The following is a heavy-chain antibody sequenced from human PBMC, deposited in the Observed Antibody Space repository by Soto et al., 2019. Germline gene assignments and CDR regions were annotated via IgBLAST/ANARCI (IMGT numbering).Heavy chain of an antibody. V-gene: IGHV1-69*13. Sequence: GASVKVSCQASGGTFSSYAISWVRQAPGQGLEWMGGIIPIFGTANYAQKFQGRVTITADESTSTAYMELSSLRSEDTAVYYCARSRKLLWFGELLWDYFDYWGQGTLVTVSS. CDR3: ARSRKLLWFGELLWDYFDY. CDR2: IIPIFGTA. CDR1: GGTFSSYA. J-gene: IGHJ4*02. D-gene: IGHD3-10*01.